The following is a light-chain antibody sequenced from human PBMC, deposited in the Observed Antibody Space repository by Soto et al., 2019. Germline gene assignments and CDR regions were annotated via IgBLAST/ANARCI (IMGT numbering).Light chain of an antibody. CDR1: QGIGND. CDR2: GAS. CDR3: LHLDSYPRT. V-gene: IGKV1-17*01. Sequence: DIQMTQSPSSLSASVGDRVTITCRASQGIGNDLGWYQQKPGKAPKRLIYGASILQSGVPSRFSGSGSGTAFTLTISSLQPEDFATYYCLHLDSYPRTFGQGTKVDIK. J-gene: IGKJ1*01.